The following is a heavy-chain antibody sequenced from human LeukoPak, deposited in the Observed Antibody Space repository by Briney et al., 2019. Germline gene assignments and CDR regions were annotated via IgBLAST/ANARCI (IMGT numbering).Heavy chain of an antibody. CDR2: IIPTFGTA. J-gene: IGHJ4*02. CDR1: GGTFSSYA. D-gene: IGHD3-3*01. Sequence: ASVKVSCKASGGTFSSYAISWVRQAPGQGLEWMGGIIPTFGTANYAQKFQGRVTITADESTSTAYMELSSLRSEDTAGYYCAREYYYDFWSGYQYYFDYWGQGTLVTVSS. V-gene: IGHV1-69*13. CDR3: AREYYYDFWSGYQYYFDY.